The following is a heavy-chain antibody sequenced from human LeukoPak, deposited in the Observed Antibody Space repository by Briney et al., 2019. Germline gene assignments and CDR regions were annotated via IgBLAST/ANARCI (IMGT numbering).Heavy chain of an antibody. CDR1: GFSFSRDS. D-gene: IGHD2-15*01. J-gene: IGHJ4*02. V-gene: IGHV3-48*01. Sequence: GGSLRLSCAASGFSFSRDSMNWVRQAPGKGLEWISYISHDSGIKYYADSVRGRFTISRDNAKNSLYLQMHSLRAEDTAVYFCVRDNPRCCGVVPANVDDYWGQGTLVTVSS. CDR2: ISHDSGIK. CDR3: VRDNPRCCGVVPANVDDY.